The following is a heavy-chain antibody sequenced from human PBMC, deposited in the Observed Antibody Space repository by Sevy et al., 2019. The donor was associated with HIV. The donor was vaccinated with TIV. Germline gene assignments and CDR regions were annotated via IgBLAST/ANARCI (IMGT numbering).Heavy chain of an antibody. J-gene: IGHJ4*02. V-gene: IGHV1-18*01. CDR1: GFTFISYG. D-gene: IGHD3-10*01. CDR2: ISGYNGNT. CDR3: ARDRTYHYGSGSYYNALPAY. Sequence: ASVKVSCKASGFTFISYGITWVRQPPGQGLEWMGWISGYNGNTNYAQKLQGRVTMTTDTSTSTAYMELRSLRSDDTAVYYCARDRTYHYGSGSYYNALPAYWGQGTLVTVSS.